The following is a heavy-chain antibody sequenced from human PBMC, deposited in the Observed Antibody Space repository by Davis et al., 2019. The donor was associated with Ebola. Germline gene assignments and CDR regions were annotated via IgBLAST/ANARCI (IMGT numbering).Heavy chain of an antibody. J-gene: IGHJ6*02. CDR3: ARDLKQPPPSYYYGMDV. CDR2: IRSKAYGGKA. Sequence: PGGSLRLSCTASGLTFGDYAMNWVRRAPGKGLEWVGFIRSKAYGGKAQYAASVKGRFSISRDDSNSIVYLQMNSLKTEDTAVYYCARDLKQPPPSYYYGMDVWGQGTTVTVSS. V-gene: IGHV3-49*04. D-gene: IGHD6-13*01. CDR1: GLTFGDYA.